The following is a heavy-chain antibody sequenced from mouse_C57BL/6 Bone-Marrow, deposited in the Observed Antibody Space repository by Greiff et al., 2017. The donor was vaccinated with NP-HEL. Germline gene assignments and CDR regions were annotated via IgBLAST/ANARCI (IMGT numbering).Heavy chain of an antibody. CDR1: GYTFTDYY. Sequence: VQLKESGPELVKPGASVKISCKASGYTFTDYYMNWVKQSHGKSLEWIGDINPNNGGTSYNQKFKGKATLTVDKSSSTAYMELRSLTSEDSAVYYCARRGITTVVDYWGQGTTLTVSS. CDR2: INPNNGGT. J-gene: IGHJ2*01. D-gene: IGHD1-1*01. V-gene: IGHV1-26*01. CDR3: ARRGITTVVDY.